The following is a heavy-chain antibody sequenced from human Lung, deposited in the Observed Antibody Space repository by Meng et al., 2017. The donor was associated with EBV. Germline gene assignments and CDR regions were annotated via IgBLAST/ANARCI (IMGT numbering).Heavy chain of an antibody. CDR3: AREVGGSYYPNY. CDR1: GGSFSGFY. D-gene: IGHD1-26*01. Sequence: QVQLQQGGAGLLKPSETRSLTYAVYGGSFSGFYWSWIRQPPGKGLEWIGEINHSGSTNYNPSLKSRLTISVDTSKNQFSLKLSSVTAADTAVYFCAREVGGSYYPNYWGQGTLVTVSS. CDR2: INHSGST. J-gene: IGHJ4*02. V-gene: IGHV4-34*01.